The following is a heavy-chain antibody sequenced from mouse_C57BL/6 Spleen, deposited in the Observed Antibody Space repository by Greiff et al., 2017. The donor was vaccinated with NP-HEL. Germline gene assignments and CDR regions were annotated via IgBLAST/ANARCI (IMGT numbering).Heavy chain of an antibody. Sequence: VQLQQSGPELVKPGASVKISCKASGYAFSSSWMNWVKQRPGKGLEWIGRIYPGDGDTNYNGKFKGKATLTADKSSSTAYMQLSSLTSEDSAVYFCARDDSGAMDYWGQGTSVTVSS. CDR2: IYPGDGDT. J-gene: IGHJ4*01. V-gene: IGHV1-82*01. D-gene: IGHD2-4*01. CDR3: ARDDSGAMDY. CDR1: GYAFSSSW.